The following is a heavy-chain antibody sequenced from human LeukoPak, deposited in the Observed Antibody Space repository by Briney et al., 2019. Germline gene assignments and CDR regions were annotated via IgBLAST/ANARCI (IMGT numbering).Heavy chain of an antibody. CDR3: ARASARYSYGYGGYYFGY. D-gene: IGHD5-18*01. CDR2: IIPIFGTA. V-gene: IGHV1-69*13. Sequence: ASVKVSCKASGGTFSSYAISWVRQAPGQGLEWRGGIIPIFGTANYAQKFQGRVTITADESTSTAYMELSSLRSEDTAVYYCARASARYSYGYGGYYFGYWGQGTLVTVSS. J-gene: IGHJ4*02. CDR1: GGTFSSYA.